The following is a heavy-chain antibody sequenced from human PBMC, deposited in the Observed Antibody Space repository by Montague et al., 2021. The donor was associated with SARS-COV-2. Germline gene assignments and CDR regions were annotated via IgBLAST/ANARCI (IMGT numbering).Heavy chain of an antibody. CDR3: ARGRYSSSWYGERRNWFDP. D-gene: IGHD6-13*01. Sequence: SETLSLTCAVYGGSFSGYYWSWIRQPPGKGLEWIGEINHSGSTNYNPSLKSRVTISVDTSKNQFSLKLSSVTAADMAVYYCARGRYSSSWYGERRNWFDPWGQGTLVTVSS. CDR2: INHSGST. CDR1: GGSFSGYY. V-gene: IGHV4-34*01. J-gene: IGHJ5*02.